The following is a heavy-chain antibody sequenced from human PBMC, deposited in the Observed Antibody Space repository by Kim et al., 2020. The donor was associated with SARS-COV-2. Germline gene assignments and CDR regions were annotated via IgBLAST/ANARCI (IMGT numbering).Heavy chain of an antibody. Sequence: SETLSLTCTVSGGSVSSGSYYWSWIRQPPGKGLEWIGYIYYSGSTNYNPSLKSRATISVDTSKNQFSLKLSSVTAADTAVYYCARVTSGSYDAFDIWGQGNMVTVSS. J-gene: IGHJ3*02. CDR2: IYYSGST. CDR3: ARVTSGSYDAFDI. D-gene: IGHD1-26*01. CDR1: GGSVSSGSYY. V-gene: IGHV4-61*01.